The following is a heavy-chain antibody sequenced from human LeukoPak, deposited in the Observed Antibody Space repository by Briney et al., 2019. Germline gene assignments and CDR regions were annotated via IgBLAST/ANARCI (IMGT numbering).Heavy chain of an antibody. Sequence: GGSLRLSCAASGFTFSSYVMSWVRQAPGKGLEWVSVIYSGGSTYYADSVKGRFTISRDNSKNTLYLQMNSLRAEDTAVYYCASGGWLQSYYFDYWGQGTLVTVSS. J-gene: IGHJ4*02. CDR1: GFTFSSYV. V-gene: IGHV3-53*01. CDR2: IYSGGST. CDR3: ASGGWLQSYYFDY. D-gene: IGHD5-24*01.